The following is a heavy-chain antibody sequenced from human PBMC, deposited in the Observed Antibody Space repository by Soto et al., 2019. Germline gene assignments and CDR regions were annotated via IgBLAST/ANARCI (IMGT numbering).Heavy chain of an antibody. V-gene: IGHV3-74*01. D-gene: IGHD3-3*01. CDR3: ARGGVEPFDY. CDR1: GFTFRNYW. Sequence: PGGSLRLSCSASGFTFRNYWMHWVRQAPGEGLVWVSRISDYGRVNYADSVEGRFTISRDDAKSELYLRMSSLRLEDTAVYYCARGGVEPFDYWGQGALVTVSS. J-gene: IGHJ4*02. CDR2: ISDYGRV.